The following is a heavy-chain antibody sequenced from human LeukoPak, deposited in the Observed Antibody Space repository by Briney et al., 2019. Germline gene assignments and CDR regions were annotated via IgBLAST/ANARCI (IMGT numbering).Heavy chain of an antibody. J-gene: IGHJ4*02. Sequence: PSETLSLTCTVSGGSISSGGYYWSWIRQHPGKGLEWIGYIYYSGSTYYNPSLMSRVTISVDTPKNQFSLKLSSVTAADTAVYYCARSYYSNYYFDYWGQGTLVTVSS. CDR3: ARSYYSNYYFDY. CDR2: IYYSGST. D-gene: IGHD4-11*01. CDR1: GGSISSGGYY. V-gene: IGHV4-31*03.